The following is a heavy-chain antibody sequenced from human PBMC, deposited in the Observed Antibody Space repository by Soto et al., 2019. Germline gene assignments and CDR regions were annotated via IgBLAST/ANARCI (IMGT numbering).Heavy chain of an antibody. CDR3: ARGPVSVYGVIDY. CDR2: ISYDGSHK. V-gene: IGHV3-30-3*01. D-gene: IGHD4-17*01. CDR1: GFTFSDYA. Sequence: QVQLVESGGGVVQPGRSLRLSCAASGFTFSDYAMHWVRQAPGKGLDWVAIISYDGSHKYYADSVNGRFTISRDNSKNTLYLQMDSQRTEDTAVYYCARGPVSVYGVIDYWGQGILVTVS. J-gene: IGHJ4*02.